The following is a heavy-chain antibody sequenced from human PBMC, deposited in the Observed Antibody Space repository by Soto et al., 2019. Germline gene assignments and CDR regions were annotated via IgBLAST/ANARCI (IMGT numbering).Heavy chain of an antibody. V-gene: IGHV4-59*01. J-gene: IGHJ6*02. Sequence: SETLSLTCTVSGGSISSYYWSWIRQPPGKGLEWIGYIYYSGSTNYNPSLKSRVTISVDTSKNQFSLKLSSVTAADTAVYYCARALIAVAGTDYYYYGMDVWGQGTTVTV. CDR2: IYYSGST. D-gene: IGHD6-19*01. CDR1: GGSISSYY. CDR3: ARALIAVAGTDYYYYGMDV.